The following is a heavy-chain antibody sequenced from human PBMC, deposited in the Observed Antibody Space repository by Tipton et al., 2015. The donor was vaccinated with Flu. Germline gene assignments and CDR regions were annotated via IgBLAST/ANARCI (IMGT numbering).Heavy chain of an antibody. D-gene: IGHD6-19*01. V-gene: IGHV4-39*01. CDR1: GGSISSSSYY. CDR3: AKAVNIAVAGLTYFDH. J-gene: IGHJ4*02. CDR2: IYYSGST. Sequence: TLSLTCTVSGGSISSSSYYWGWIRQPPGKGLEWIGSIYYSGSTYYNPSLKSRVTISVDTSKNQFSLKLSSVTAADTAVYYCAKAVNIAVAGLTYFDHWGQGTLVTVSS.